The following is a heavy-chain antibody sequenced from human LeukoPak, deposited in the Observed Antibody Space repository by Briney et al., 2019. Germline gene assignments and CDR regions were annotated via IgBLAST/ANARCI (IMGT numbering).Heavy chain of an antibody. Sequence: GGSLRLSCAASGFTFSSYAMSWVRQTPGKGLEWVSGITASGESTYHADSVKGRFTISRDNSINTLNLQMNNLRAEDTAIYYCAKGLGFWSGYYTPFDFWGQGSSVTVSS. J-gene: IGHJ4*02. D-gene: IGHD3-3*01. CDR2: ITASGEST. CDR3: AKGLGFWSGYYTPFDF. V-gene: IGHV3-23*01. CDR1: GFTFSSYA.